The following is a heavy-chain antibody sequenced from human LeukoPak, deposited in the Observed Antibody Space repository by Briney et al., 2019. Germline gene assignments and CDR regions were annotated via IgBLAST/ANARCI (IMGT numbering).Heavy chain of an antibody. CDR1: GFTFSSYA. CDR2: ISGSGGST. V-gene: IGHV3-23*01. D-gene: IGHD6-13*01. Sequence: GGSLRLSCAASGFTFSSYAMSWVRQAPGKGLEWVSAISGSGGSTYYADSVKGRFTISRDNSKNTLYLQMNSLRAEDTAVYYCARDWVRSSCTDWGQGTLVTVSS. CDR3: ARDWVRSSCTD. J-gene: IGHJ4*02.